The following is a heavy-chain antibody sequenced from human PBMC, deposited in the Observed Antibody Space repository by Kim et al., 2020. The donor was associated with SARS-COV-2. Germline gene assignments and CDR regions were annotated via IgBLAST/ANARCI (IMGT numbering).Heavy chain of an antibody. V-gene: IGHV1-8*01. D-gene: IGHD6-13*01. Sequence: ASVKVSCKASGYTFTSYDINWVRQATGQGLEWMGWMNPNSGNTGYAQKFQGRVTMTRNTSISTAYMELSSLRSEDTAVYYCARVRGSRQLVFAYYYYYGMDVWGQGTTVTVSS. CDR3: ARVRGSRQLVFAYYYYYGMDV. CDR2: MNPNSGNT. CDR1: GYTFTSYD. J-gene: IGHJ6*02.